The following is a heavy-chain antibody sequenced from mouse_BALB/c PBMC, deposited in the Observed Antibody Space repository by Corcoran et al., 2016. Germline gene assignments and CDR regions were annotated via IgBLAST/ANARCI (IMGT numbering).Heavy chain of an antibody. CDR1: GYTFTNYG. V-gene: IGHV9-3-1*01. Sequence: QIQLVQSGPELKKPGETVKISCKASGYTFTNYGMNWVKQAPGKGLKWMGWINTYTGEPTYADDFKGRFAFSLETSANTAYLQINNLKNEDTATYFCARDPYAMDYWGQGTSVTVSS. CDR2: INTYTGEP. CDR3: ARDPYAMDY. J-gene: IGHJ4*01.